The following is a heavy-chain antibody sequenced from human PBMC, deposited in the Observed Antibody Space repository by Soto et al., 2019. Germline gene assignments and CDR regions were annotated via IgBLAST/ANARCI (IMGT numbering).Heavy chain of an antibody. D-gene: IGHD6-19*01. CDR2: IDWHDDN. Sequence: SGPTLVNPTQTLTLTCTFSGFSLSTSGMCVSWIRQPPGKALEWLALIDWHDDNYYTTSLKTRLTISKDTSKNQVVLTMTNMDPVDTATYYCARIKGYSSGWINYFFDSWGQGTQVTVSS. V-gene: IGHV2-70*01. CDR3: ARIKGYSSGWINYFFDS. J-gene: IGHJ4*02. CDR1: GFSLSTSGMC.